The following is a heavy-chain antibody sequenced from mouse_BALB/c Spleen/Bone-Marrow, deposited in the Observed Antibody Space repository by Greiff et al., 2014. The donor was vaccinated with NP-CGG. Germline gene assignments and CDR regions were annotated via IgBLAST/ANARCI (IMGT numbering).Heavy chain of an antibody. J-gene: IGHJ3*01. CDR2: ISSGSRTI. CDR1: GFTFSSFG. Sequence: EVKVEESGGGLVQPGGSRKLSCAASGFTFSSFGMHWVRQAPEKGLEWVAYISSGSRTIYYADTVKGQFTISRDNPKNTLFLQMTSLRSEDTAMYYCARNYDFWFGYWGQGTLVTVSA. V-gene: IGHV5-17*02. D-gene: IGHD2-4*01. CDR3: ARNYDFWFGY.